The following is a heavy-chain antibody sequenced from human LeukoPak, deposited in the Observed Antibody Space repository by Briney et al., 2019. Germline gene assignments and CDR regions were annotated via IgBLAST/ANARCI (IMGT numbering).Heavy chain of an antibody. D-gene: IGHD5-24*01. J-gene: IGHJ5*02. CDR2: IHHSGAT. CDR3: ARHTSMATRTNWFDP. CDR1: GGSIFSNW. Sequence: KPSGTLSLTCAVSGGSIFSNWWSWVRQSPGKGLEWIGEIHHSGATNYNPSLKSRVTIFMDKSNDQFSLTLSSVTAADTAVYYCARHTSMATRTNWFDPWGQGTLVTVSS. V-gene: IGHV4-4*02.